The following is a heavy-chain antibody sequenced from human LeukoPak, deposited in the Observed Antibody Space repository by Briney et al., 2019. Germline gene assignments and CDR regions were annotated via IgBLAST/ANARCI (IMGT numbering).Heavy chain of an antibody. V-gene: IGHV3-23*01. CDR3: AKDTERYNWNYFLFDY. J-gene: IGHJ4*02. CDR1: GFTFSPYA. D-gene: IGHD1-7*01. CDR2: FSGSGGST. Sequence: PGGSLRLSCAASGFTFSPYAMSGARNARGKGLEWVSAFSGSGGSTYYADSVRGRLTISRDNSKNTLYLQKNSLRAEDTAVYYWAKDTERYNWNYFLFDYWGRGSLVTVSS.